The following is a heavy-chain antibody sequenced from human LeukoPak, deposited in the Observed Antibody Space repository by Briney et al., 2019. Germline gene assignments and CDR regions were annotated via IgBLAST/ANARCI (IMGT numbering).Heavy chain of an antibody. J-gene: IGHJ4*02. CDR1: GFIFNNCA. CDR2: ISESGGET. D-gene: IGHD3-22*01. Sequence: PGGSLRLSCAASGFIFNNCAMSWVRQAPGKGLEWVSAISESGGETYHADSVKGRFTISRDTSKSTLYLQLNSLRAEDTAIYYCAKGIDSTGYYPFDYWGQGTLVTVSS. CDR3: AKGIDSTGYYPFDY. V-gene: IGHV3-23*01.